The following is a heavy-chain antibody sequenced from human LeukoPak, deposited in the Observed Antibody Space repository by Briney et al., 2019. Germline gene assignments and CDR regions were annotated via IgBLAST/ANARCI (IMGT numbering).Heavy chain of an antibody. J-gene: IGHJ4*02. V-gene: IGHV3-23*01. CDR3: AKERTSSGYFDY. Sequence: PGGSLRLSCAAPGFTFSNYWMHWVRQAPGRGLVWVSGISGRGDRTYYTDSVRGRFTISRDNSKNTLFLQMSSLRVDDTAVYYCAKERTSSGYFDYWGQGTLVTVSS. CDR1: GFTFSNYW. CDR2: ISGRGDRT. D-gene: IGHD6-6*01.